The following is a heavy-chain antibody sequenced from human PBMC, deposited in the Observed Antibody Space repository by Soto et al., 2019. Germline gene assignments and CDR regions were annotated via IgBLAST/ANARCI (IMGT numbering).Heavy chain of an antibody. Sequence: TGGSLRLSCAASGFTVSSNYMSWVRQAPGKGLEWVSVIYSGGSTYYADSVKGRFTISRDNSKNTLYLQMNSLRAEDTAVYYCARDTYSSGWYWFDPWGQGTLVTVSS. J-gene: IGHJ5*02. CDR3: ARDTYSSGWYWFDP. D-gene: IGHD6-19*01. CDR1: GFTVSSNY. V-gene: IGHV3-53*01. CDR2: IYSGGST.